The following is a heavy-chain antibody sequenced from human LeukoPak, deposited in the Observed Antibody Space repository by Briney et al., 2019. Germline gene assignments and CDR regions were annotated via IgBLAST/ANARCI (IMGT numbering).Heavy chain of an antibody. V-gene: IGHV3-7*04. CDR2: IKQDGTET. J-gene: IGHJ4*01. D-gene: IGHD3-9*01. CDR3: ARAVLTGYYYYFDY. CDR1: GFTFSSYW. Sequence: GGSLRLSCEASGFTFSSYWMTWVRQAPGKGLEWVANIKQDGTETDYVDSVKGRFTISRDNGKNSLYLQMNSLRAEDTAVYYCARAVLTGYYYYFDYWGQGNLVTVSS.